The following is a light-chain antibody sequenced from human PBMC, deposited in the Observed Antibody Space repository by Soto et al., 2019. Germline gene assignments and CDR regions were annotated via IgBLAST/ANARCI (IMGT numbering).Light chain of an antibody. Sequence: DIQMTQSPSTLSASVGDRVTITCRASQRVTNWLAWYQQKPGKAPNLLIYDASRLQSGIPSRFSGSGSGTEFTLTISSLQPDYFATYYCQQYTSYPYTFGQGTKLEIK. CDR3: QQYTSYPYT. CDR2: DAS. J-gene: IGKJ2*01. CDR1: QRVTNW. V-gene: IGKV1-5*01.